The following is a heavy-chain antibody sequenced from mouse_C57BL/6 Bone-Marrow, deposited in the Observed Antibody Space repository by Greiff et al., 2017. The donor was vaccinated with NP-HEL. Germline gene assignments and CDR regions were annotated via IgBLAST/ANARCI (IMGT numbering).Heavy chain of an antibody. CDR3: ARDFSNFYWYFDV. D-gene: IGHD2-5*01. CDR2: IRYDGSN. Sequence: EVQLQESGPGLVKPSQSLSLTCSVTGYSITSGYYWNWIRQFPGNKLEWMGYIRYDGSNNYNPSLKNRISITRDTSKNQFFLKLNSVSTEDTTTYYGARDFSNFYWYFDVWGTGTTVTVSS. CDR1: GYSITSGYY. V-gene: IGHV3-6*01. J-gene: IGHJ1*03.